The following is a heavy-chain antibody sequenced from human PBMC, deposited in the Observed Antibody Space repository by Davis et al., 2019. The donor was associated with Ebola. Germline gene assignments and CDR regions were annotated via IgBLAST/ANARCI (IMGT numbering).Heavy chain of an antibody. D-gene: IGHD4-17*01. J-gene: IGHJ6*04. CDR3: ARTTLMDV. CDR2: ISYDGSNK. V-gene: IGHV3-30-3*01. Sequence: GGSLRLSCAASGFTFRSYAMSWVRQAPGKGLEWVAVISYDGSNKYYADSVKGRFTISRDNSKNTLYLQMNSLRAEDTAVYYCARTTLMDVWGKGTTVTVSS. CDR1: GFTFRSYA.